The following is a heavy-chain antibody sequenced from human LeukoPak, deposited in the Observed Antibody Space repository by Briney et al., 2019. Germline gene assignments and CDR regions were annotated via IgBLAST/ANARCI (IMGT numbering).Heavy chain of an antibody. V-gene: IGHV4-34*01. CDR1: GGSISSYY. Sequence: PSETLSLTCTVSGGSISSYYWSWIRQPPGKGLEWIGEINHSGSTNYNPSLKSRVTISVDTSKNQFSLKLSSVTAADTAVYYCAREDIVVVREGAHYYYGMDVWGQGTTVTISS. J-gene: IGHJ6*02. CDR2: INHSGST. CDR3: AREDIVVVREGAHYYYGMDV. D-gene: IGHD2-15*01.